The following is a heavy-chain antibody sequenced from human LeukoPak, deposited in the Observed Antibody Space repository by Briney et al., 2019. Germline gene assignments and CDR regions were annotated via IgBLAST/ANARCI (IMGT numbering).Heavy chain of an antibody. CDR2: IYYSGST. D-gene: IGHD5-18*01. V-gene: IGHV4-31*03. J-gene: IGHJ4*02. CDR3: ARGGYSYGSYFDY. CDR1: GGSISSGGYY. Sequence: SKTLSLTCTVSGGSISSGGYYWSWIRQHPGKGLEWIGYIYYSGSTYYNPSLKSRVTISVDTSKNQFSLKLSSVTAADTAVYYCARGGYSYGSYFDYWGQGTLVTVSS.